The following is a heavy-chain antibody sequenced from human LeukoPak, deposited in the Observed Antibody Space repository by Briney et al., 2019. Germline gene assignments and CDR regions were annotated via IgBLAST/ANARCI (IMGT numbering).Heavy chain of an antibody. J-gene: IGHJ3*02. CDR1: GYTFTGYY. V-gene: IGHV1-2*06. CDR2: INPNSGGT. D-gene: IGHD3-22*01. CDR3: ATSRKCYYDSSGYSSSDAFDI. Sequence: ASVKVSCKASGYTFTGYYMHWVRQAPGQGLEWMGRINPNSGGTNYAQKFQGRVTMTRDTSISTAYMELSRLRSDDTAVYYCATSRKCYYDSSGYSSSDAFDIWGQGTMVTVSS.